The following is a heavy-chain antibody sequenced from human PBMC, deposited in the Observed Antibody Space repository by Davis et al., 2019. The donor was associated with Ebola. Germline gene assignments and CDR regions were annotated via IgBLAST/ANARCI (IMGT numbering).Heavy chain of an antibody. Sequence: ASVKVSCKASGYAFMTYDINWVRQAPGEGLEWMGRINPKSGGTDLAQKFQGRVTMTRDTSISTAYMELSGLTSDDTAVYYCARGGTATRSGPLLHFYHPMDVWGQGTTVTVSS. V-gene: IGHV1-2*06. CDR3: ARGGTATRSGPLLHFYHPMDV. CDR2: INPKSGGT. CDR1: GYAFMTYD. J-gene: IGHJ6*02. D-gene: IGHD2-15*01.